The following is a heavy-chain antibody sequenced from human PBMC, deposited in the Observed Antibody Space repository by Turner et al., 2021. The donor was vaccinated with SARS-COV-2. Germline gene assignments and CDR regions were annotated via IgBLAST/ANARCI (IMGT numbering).Heavy chain of an antibody. J-gene: IGHJ4*02. CDR1: GGSISSYY. Sequence: QVQLQESGPGLVKPSETLSLTCTVSGGSISSYYWSWIRQPPGKGLEWIGYLYYRGSTNYNPSLKSRVTISVDTSKNQFSLKLSSVTAADTAVYYCARDPGEGSFDYWGQGTLVTVSS. D-gene: IGHD3-16*01. CDR3: ARDPGEGSFDY. CDR2: LYYRGST. V-gene: IGHV4-59*01.